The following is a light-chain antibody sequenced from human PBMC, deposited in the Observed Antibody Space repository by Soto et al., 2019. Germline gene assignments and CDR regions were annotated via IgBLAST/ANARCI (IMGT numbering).Light chain of an antibody. V-gene: IGLV2-23*02. CDR2: DVN. J-gene: IGLJ2*01. Sequence: QSALTQPASVSGSPGQSITISCTGTSSDVGSYNLVSWYQHHPGKVPKFMIYDVNKRPSGVSNRFSGSKSGNTASLTISGLQAEDEADYYGCSFAGSSTVVFGGGTKVTVL. CDR1: SSDVGSYNL. CDR3: CSFAGSSTVV.